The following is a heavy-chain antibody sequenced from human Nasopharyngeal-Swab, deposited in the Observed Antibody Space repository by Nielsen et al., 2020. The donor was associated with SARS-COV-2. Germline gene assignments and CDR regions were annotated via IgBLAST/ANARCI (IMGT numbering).Heavy chain of an antibody. J-gene: IGHJ4*02. CDR3: ARRTGGRGFDY. CDR2: INHSGST. D-gene: IGHD3-16*01. V-gene: IGHV4-34*01. Sequence: WIRQPPGKGLEWIGEINHSGSTNYNPSLKSRATISVDTSKNQFSLKLSSVTAADTAVYYCARRTGGRGFDYWGQGTLVTVSS.